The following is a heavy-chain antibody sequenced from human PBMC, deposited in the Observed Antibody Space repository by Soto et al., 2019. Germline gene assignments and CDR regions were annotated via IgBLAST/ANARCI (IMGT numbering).Heavy chain of an antibody. CDR3: ARDYCSSTSCYYYYYMDV. V-gene: IGHV1-8*01. D-gene: IGHD2-2*01. CDR1: GYTFTSYD. Sequence: EASVKVSCKASGYTFTSYDINWVRQATGQGLEWMGWMNPNSGNTGYAQKFQGRVTMTRNTSISTAYMELSSLRSEDTAVYYCARDYCSSTSCYYYYYMDVWGKGTTVTVSS. CDR2: MNPNSGNT. J-gene: IGHJ6*03.